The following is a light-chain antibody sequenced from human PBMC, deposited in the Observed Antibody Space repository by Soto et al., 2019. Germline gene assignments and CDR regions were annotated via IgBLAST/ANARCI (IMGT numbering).Light chain of an antibody. CDR1: QSISSY. Sequence: DIQMTQSPSSLSASVGDRVTITCRASQSISSYLNWYQQKPGKAPKLLIYAASSLQSGVPSRFSGSGSGTDFTLTISSLQPEDFATYYCQQSYSTPLTFGGGTRWKS. CDR3: QQSYSTPLT. J-gene: IGKJ4*01. V-gene: IGKV1-39*01. CDR2: AAS.